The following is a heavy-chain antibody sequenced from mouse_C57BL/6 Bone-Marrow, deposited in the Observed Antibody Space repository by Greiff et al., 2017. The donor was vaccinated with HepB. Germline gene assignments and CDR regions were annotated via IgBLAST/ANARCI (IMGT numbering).Heavy chain of an antibody. CDR2: ISNGGGST. CDR3: ARRRVVASYWYFDV. V-gene: IGHV5-12*01. D-gene: IGHD1-1*01. J-gene: IGHJ1*03. CDR1: GFTFSDYY. Sequence: EVQVVESGGGLVQPGGSLKLSCAASGFTFSDYYMYWVRQTPEKRLEWVAYISNGGGSTYYPDTVKGRFTISRDNAKNTLYLQMSRLKSEDTAMYYCARRRVVASYWYFDVWGTGTTVTVSS.